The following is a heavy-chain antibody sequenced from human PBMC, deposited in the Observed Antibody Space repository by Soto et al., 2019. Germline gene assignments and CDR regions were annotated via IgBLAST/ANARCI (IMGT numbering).Heavy chain of an antibody. CDR2: INPSGGST. J-gene: IGHJ4*02. D-gene: IGHD3-10*01. CDR3: ARTHTAYYYGSGGSIDY. CDR1: GYTFTSYY. Sequence: ASVKVSCKASGYTFTSYYMHWVRQAPGQGLEWMGIINPSGGSTSYAQKFQGRVTMTRDTSTSTVYVELSSLRSEDTAVYYCARTHTAYYYGSGGSIDYWGQGTLVTVSS. V-gene: IGHV1-46*01.